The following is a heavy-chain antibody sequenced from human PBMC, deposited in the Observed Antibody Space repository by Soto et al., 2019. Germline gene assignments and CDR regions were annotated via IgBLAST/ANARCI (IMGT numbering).Heavy chain of an antibody. J-gene: IGHJ5*02. D-gene: IGHD1-7*01. CDR3: ARDAHRGTTYNWFDP. CDR1: GGSISSGGYY. CDR2: IYYSGST. V-gene: IGHV4-31*03. Sequence: SETLSLTCTVSGGSISSGGYYWSWIRQHPGKGLEWIGYIYYSGSTYYNPSLKSRVTISVDTSKNQFSLKLSSVTAADTAVYYCARDAHRGTTYNWFDPWGQGNLVTVSP.